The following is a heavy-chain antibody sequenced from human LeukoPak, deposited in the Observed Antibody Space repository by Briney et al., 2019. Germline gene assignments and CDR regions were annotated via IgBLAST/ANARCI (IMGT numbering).Heavy chain of an antibody. CDR3: ARGGWGWLQFSAFDI. CDR1: GFTFSSYD. CDR2: IGTAGDT. Sequence: GSLRLSCAASGFTFSSYDMHWVRQATGKGLEWVSAIGTAGDTYYPGSVKGRFTISRENAKNSLYLQMNSLRAGDTAVYYCARGGWGWLQFSAFDIWGQGTMVTVSS. D-gene: IGHD5-24*01. V-gene: IGHV3-13*01. J-gene: IGHJ3*02.